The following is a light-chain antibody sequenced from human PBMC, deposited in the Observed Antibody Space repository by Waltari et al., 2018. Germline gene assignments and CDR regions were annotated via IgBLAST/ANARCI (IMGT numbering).Light chain of an antibody. V-gene: IGLV1-47*01. CDR2: RND. CDR3: AAWDDKLGGRWE. CDR1: SSNIGSNV. J-gene: IGLJ2*01. Sequence: QSVLTQPPSASGTPGQRVTISCSGSSSNIGSNVVNWYQQVPGTTPKLLNYRNDQRPSGVPDRFSGSKSGTSASLAISGLRSEDEADYYCAAWDDKLGGRWEFGGGTKLTVL.